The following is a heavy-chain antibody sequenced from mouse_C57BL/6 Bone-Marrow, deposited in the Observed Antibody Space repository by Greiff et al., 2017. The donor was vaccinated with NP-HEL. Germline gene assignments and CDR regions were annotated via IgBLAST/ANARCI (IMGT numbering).Heavy chain of an antibody. J-gene: IGHJ3*01. CDR2: INPYNGGT. CDR3: ARGNSNYYGSSPWFAY. V-gene: IGHV1-19*01. D-gene: IGHD1-1*01. Sequence: EVKLVESGPVLVKPGASVKMSCKASGYTFTDYYMNWVKQSHGKSLEWIGVINPYNGGTSYNQKFKGKATLTVDKSSSTAYMELNSLTSEDSAVYYCARGNSNYYGSSPWFAYWGKGTPVTVSA. CDR1: GYTFTDYY.